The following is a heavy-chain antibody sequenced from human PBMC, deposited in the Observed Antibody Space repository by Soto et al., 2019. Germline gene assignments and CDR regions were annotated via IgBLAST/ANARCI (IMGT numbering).Heavy chain of an antibody. Sequence: QVQLVESGGGVVQPGRSLRLSCAASGFTFSSYGMHWVRQAPGKGLEWVAVIWYDGSNKYYADSVKGRFTISRDNSKNTLYLQMNSLRAEDTAVYXXXRDWNPTYYYYGMDVWGQGTTVTVSS. CDR3: XRDWNPTYYYYGMDV. J-gene: IGHJ6*02. CDR2: IWYDGSNK. V-gene: IGHV3-33*01. D-gene: IGHD1-1*01. CDR1: GFTFSSYG.